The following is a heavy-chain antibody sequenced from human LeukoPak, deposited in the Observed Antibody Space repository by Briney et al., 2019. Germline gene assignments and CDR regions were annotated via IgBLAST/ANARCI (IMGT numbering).Heavy chain of an antibody. Sequence: GASVKVSCKASGGTFSSYAISWVRQAPGQGLEWMGGIIPIFGTANYAQKFQGRVTITADESTSTAYMELSSLRSEDTAVYYCASLKTGSDYDFWSDSYAFDIWGQGTMVTVSS. CDR3: ASLKTGSDYDFWSDSYAFDI. CDR2: IIPIFGTA. D-gene: IGHD3-3*01. V-gene: IGHV1-69*13. J-gene: IGHJ3*02. CDR1: GGTFSSYA.